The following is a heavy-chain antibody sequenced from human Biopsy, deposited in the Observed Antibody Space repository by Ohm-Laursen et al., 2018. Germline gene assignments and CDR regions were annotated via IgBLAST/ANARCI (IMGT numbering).Heavy chain of an antibody. V-gene: IGHV3-33*06. Sequence: SLRLSCSASGFTFSSYGIHWVRQAPGKGLEWVAVIWYDGSNKYSADSVKGRFSISRDNSKNTVYLQMNSLRAADTAVYYCAKDRFPYTSGYSSVFEYWGQGTLVTVSS. CDR2: IWYDGSNK. D-gene: IGHD3-22*01. CDR3: AKDRFPYTSGYSSVFEY. CDR1: GFTFSSYG. J-gene: IGHJ4*02.